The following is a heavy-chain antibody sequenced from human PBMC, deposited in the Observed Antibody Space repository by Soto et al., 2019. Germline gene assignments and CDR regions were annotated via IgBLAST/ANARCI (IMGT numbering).Heavy chain of an antibody. CDR3: AIGYYCSSGSTPFDY. CDR2: INHVGST. Sequence: QVQLQQWGAGLLKPSETLSLTCAVYGGSFSGYYWSWIRQPPGKGLEWIGEINHVGSTNDIPSLQSRVTISVDTSQSQFSLQLTSVTAADTAVYYCAIGYYCSSGSTPFDYWGQGTLVTVSS. V-gene: IGHV4-34*01. D-gene: IGHD3-10*01. J-gene: IGHJ4*02. CDR1: GGSFSGYY.